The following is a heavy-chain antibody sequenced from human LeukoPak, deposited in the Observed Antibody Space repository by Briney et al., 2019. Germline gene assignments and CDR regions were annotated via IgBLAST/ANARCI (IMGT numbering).Heavy chain of an antibody. D-gene: IGHD3-10*01. CDR1: GYMFTSYT. J-gene: IGHJ6*03. V-gene: IGHV7-4-1*02. CDR3: AKVAPMIRGPFYFYYMEV. Sequence: GASVKVSCTGSGYMFTSYTISWVRQAPGQGLEWMGWINTNTGNPTYAQGFTGRFVFSLDTSASTAYLQVSNLRAEDTAVYYCAKVAPMIRGPFYFYYMEVWGKGTTVTVSS. CDR2: INTNTGNP.